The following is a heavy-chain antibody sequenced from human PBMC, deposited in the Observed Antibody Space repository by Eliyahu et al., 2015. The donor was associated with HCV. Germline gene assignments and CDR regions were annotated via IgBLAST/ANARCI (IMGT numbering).Heavy chain of an antibody. J-gene: IGHJ1*01. CDR2: IYYSGXT. CDR3: ARHRSHNDYVGPYFQH. CDR1: GGSISSSSYY. V-gene: IGHV4-39*01. Sequence: QLQLQESGPGLVKPSETLSLTCTVSGGSISSSSYYXGWIRQPPGKGLEWIGSIYYSGXTYYNPSLKSRVTISVDTSKNQFSLKLSSVTAADTAVYYCARHRSHNDYVGPYFQHWGQGTLVTVSS. D-gene: IGHD4-17*01.